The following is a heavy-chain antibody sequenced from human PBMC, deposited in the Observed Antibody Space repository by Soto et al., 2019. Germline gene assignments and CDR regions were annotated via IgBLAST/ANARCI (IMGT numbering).Heavy chain of an antibody. CDR1: GFTFSSYS. D-gene: IGHD2-2*01. Sequence: EVQLVESGGGLVQPGGSLRLSCAASGFTFSSYSMNWVRQAPGKGLEWVSYISSSSSTIYYAVSVKGRFTISRDNAKNSLYLQMNSLRAEDTAVYYCARDRPRYCSSTSCLSEYFQHWGQGTLVTVSS. CDR3: ARDRPRYCSSTSCLSEYFQH. CDR2: ISSSSSTI. J-gene: IGHJ1*01. V-gene: IGHV3-48*01.